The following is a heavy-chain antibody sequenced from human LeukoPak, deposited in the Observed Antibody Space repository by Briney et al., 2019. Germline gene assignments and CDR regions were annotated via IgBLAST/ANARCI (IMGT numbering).Heavy chain of an antibody. V-gene: IGHV3-23*01. CDR2: ISGSGGST. CDR1: GFTFSSYG. Sequence: GGSLRLSCAASGFTFSSYGMSWVRQAPGKGLEWVSAISGSGGSTYYADSVKGRFTISRDDSKSIAYLQMNSLKTEDTAVYYCTTRIVGAEHWGQGTLVTVSS. CDR3: TTRIVGAEH. J-gene: IGHJ1*01. D-gene: IGHD1-26*01.